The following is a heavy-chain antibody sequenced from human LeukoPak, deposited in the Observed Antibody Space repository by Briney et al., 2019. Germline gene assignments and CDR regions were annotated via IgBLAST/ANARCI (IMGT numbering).Heavy chain of an antibody. CDR2: ISCYNGDT. J-gene: IGHJ4*02. Sequence: GASVKVSCKASGYPFSSHGITWVRQAPGQGLEWMGWISCYNGDTHYAQNFQGRVTMTTDKFTSTAYMELKSLRSDDTAIHYCARDRTKSGGWHPFFDYWGQGTLVAVSS. D-gene: IGHD2-15*01. CDR1: GYPFSSHG. CDR3: ARDRTKSGGWHPFFDY. V-gene: IGHV1-18*01.